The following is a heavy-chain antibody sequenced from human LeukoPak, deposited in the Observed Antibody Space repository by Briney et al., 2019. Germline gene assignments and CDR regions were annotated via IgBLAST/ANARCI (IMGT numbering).Heavy chain of an antibody. Sequence: ASVKVSCKASGYTFTSCDINWVRQATGQGLEWMGWMNPNSGNTGYAQKFQGRVTMTRNTSISTAYMELSSLRSEDTAVYYCARLPEDYGAIKDYWGQGTLVTVSS. CDR2: MNPNSGNT. D-gene: IGHD4-17*01. CDR1: GYTFTSCD. CDR3: ARLPEDYGAIKDY. J-gene: IGHJ4*02. V-gene: IGHV1-8*01.